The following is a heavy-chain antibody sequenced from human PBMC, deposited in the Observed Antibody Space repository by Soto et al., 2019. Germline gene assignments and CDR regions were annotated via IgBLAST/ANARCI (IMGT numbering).Heavy chain of an antibody. V-gene: IGHV1-3*01. J-gene: IGHJ6*02. CDR3: ASSHLGTTPYGMDG. Sequence: ASVKVSCKASGYTFTSYAMHWVRQAPGQRLEWMGWINAGNGNTKYSQKFQGRVTITRDTSASTTYMELSSLRSEDTAVYYCASSHLGTTPYGMDGWGQGTTVTVSS. CDR1: GYTFTSYA. D-gene: IGHD1-7*01. CDR2: INAGNGNT.